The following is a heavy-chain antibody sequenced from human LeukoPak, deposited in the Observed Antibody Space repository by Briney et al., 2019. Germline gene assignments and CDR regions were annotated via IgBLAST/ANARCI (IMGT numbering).Heavy chain of an antibody. CDR3: AIQRRVTVGFFDY. Sequence: SEPLSLTCTVSGDSISRYYWIWMRQPPGKGLAWIGSINYIVTTNYSPSLKSLVTMSVDTSQNQFSLNLSSVTAADTAVYYCAIQRRVTVGFFDYWGQGTLVTVSS. J-gene: IGHJ4*02. V-gene: IGHV4-59*08. CDR2: INYIVTT. D-gene: IGHD1-26*01. CDR1: GDSISRYY.